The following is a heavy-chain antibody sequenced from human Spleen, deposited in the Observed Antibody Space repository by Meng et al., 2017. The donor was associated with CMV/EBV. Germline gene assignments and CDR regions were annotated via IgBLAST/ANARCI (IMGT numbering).Heavy chain of an antibody. CDR3: ARGLRFLEWFPYYFDY. D-gene: IGHD3-3*01. J-gene: IGHJ4*02. CDR1: GGSISRSY. CDR2: IYYSGST. Sequence: SETLSLTCNVSGGSISRSYWTWIRQPPGKGLEWIGYIYYSGSTNYNPSLGSRVTISEDTSKNQFSLNLSSVTAADTAVYYCARGLRFLEWFPYYFDYWGRGTLVTVSS. V-gene: IGHV4-59*01.